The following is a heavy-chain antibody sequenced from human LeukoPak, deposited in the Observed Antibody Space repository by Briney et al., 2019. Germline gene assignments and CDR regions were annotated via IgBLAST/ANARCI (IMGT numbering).Heavy chain of an antibody. J-gene: IGHJ4*02. CDR3: ARAPGGFHGDYSPIAY. Sequence: GRSLRLSCAASGFTFSSYAMHWVRQAPGKGLQWLALTSDDGSTKYYADSVKGRFTISRDSSQNTLYLQMNSLRADETAIYYCARAPGGFHGDYSPIAYWGQGTLVTVSS. CDR2: TSDDGSTK. V-gene: IGHV3-30-3*01. CDR1: GFTFSSYA. D-gene: IGHD4-17*01.